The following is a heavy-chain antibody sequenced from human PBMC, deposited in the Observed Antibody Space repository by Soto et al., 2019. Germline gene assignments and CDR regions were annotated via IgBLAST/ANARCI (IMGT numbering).Heavy chain of an antibody. V-gene: IGHV3-9*01. CDR3: AKIQYSGTFLGAFDI. J-gene: IGHJ3*02. CDR1: GFTFDFYA. CDR2: ITWNSHNL. D-gene: IGHD1-26*01. Sequence: GGSLRLSCAASGFTFDFYAIHWVRQPPGKGLEWVSGITWNSHNLEYSDSVRGRFTISRDNAKNSLYLQMTSLRVEDTALYYCAKIQYSGTFLGAFDIWGQGTMVTVSS.